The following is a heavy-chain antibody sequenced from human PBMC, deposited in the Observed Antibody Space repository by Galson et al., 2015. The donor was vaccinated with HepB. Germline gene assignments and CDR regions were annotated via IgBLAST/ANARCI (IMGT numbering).Heavy chain of an antibody. V-gene: IGHV5-51*01. CDR1: GYSFTSNW. D-gene: IGHD3-22*01. J-gene: IGHJ4*02. CDR3: ARQSGSYYYDEGPFDY. Sequence: QSGAEVKKPGESLKISCKGSGYSFTSNWIGWVRQMPGKGLEWMGIIYPGDSDTKYSPSFQGQVTISADKSITTAYLQWSSLKASDTAMYYCARQSGSYYYDEGPFDYWGQGTLVTVSS. CDR2: IYPGDSDT.